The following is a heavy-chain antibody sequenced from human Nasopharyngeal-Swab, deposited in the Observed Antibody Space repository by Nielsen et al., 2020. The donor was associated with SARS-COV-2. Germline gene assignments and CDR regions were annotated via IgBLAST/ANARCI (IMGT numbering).Heavy chain of an antibody. Sequence: ASVKVSCKASGYTFVSHGISWVRQAPGQGLEWMGGINTYNRDTSYAEKFQGRVTITTDTSASSAFLELRSLRSDDTALYYCARDRGIQVWGYYYGLDVWGQGTTVTVSS. CDR3: ARDRGIQVWGYYYGLDV. V-gene: IGHV1-18*01. CDR1: GYTFVSHG. J-gene: IGHJ6*02. D-gene: IGHD3-16*01. CDR2: INTYNRDT.